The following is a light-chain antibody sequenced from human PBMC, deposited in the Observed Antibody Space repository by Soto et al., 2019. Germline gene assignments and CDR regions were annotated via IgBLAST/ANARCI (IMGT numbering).Light chain of an antibody. CDR3: QQYNNWPFT. V-gene: IGKV3-15*01. J-gene: IGKJ3*01. CDR2: SAF. Sequence: ERVMTQSPATLSVSPGERVTLSCRASQSVSTNLAWYQQKPGQAPRLLVYSAFFRATGIPARFSGSGSGTEFTLTISSLQSEDSAVYYCQQYNNWPFTFGPGTKVDIK. CDR1: QSVSTN.